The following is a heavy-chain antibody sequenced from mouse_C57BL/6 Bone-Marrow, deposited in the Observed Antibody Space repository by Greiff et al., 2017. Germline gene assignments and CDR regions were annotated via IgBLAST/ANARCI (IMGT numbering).Heavy chain of an antibody. CDR3: AIYYYGSSYV. D-gene: IGHD1-1*01. V-gene: IGHV1-55*01. Sequence: QVQLQQPGAELVKPGASVKMSCKASGYTFTSYWITWVKQRPGQGLEWIGDISPGGGSTTYNEKFTSKATLTVDTSSSTAYMQLSSLTSEDSAVYYCAIYYYGSSYVWGTGTTVTVSS. CDR2: ISPGGGST. CDR1: GYTFTSYW. J-gene: IGHJ1*03.